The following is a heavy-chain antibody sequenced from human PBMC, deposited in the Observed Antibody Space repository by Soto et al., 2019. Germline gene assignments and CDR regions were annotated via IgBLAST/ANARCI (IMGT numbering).Heavy chain of an antibody. CDR2: IYYSGST. V-gene: IGHV4-30-4*01. CDR1: GGSISSGDYY. J-gene: IGHJ6*02. Sequence: PSETLSLTCTVSGGSISSGDYYWSWIRQPPGKGLEWIGYIYYSGSTYYNPSLKSRVTISVDTSKNQFSLKLSSVTAADTAVYYCARGMVRGGYYYYGMDVWGQGTTVTVSS. D-gene: IGHD3-10*01. CDR3: ARGMVRGGYYYYGMDV.